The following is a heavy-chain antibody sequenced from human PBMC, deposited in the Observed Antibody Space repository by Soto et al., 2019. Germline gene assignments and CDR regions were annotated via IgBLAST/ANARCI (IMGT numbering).Heavy chain of an antibody. CDR2: IYYSGGT. CDR3: ASASKGERCVYANWFDP. V-gene: IGHV4-30-4*01. D-gene: IGHD3-16*01. CDR1: GGSISSGDYY. J-gene: IGHJ5*02. Sequence: QVQLQESGPGLVKPSQTLSLTCTVSGGSISSGDYYWSWIRQPPGKGLEWIGFIYYSGGTYYKPSLKSRVTISVDTSKNMFSLNLSSVTAADTAVYSGASASKGERCVYANWFDPWGPGTLVTVSS.